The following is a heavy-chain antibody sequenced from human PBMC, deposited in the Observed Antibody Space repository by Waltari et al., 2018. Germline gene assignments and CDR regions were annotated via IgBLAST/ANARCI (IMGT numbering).Heavy chain of an antibody. D-gene: IGHD2-2*02. CDR3: ARQDCSSTSCYRLFDY. V-gene: IGHV3-21*01. CDR2: ISSSSSYI. J-gene: IGHJ4*02. CDR1: GLTFSSYS. Sequence: EVQLVESGGGMVKPGGSLRLSCAASGLTFSSYSMHWVRQAPGKGLEWVSSISSSSSYIYSADSVKGRFTISRDNAKNSLYLQMNSLRAEDTAVYYCARQDCSSTSCYRLFDYWGQGTLVTVSS.